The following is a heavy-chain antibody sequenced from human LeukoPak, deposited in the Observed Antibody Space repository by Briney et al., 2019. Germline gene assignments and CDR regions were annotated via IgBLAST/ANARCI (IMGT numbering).Heavy chain of an antibody. CDR2: INPNSGGT. CDR3: ARGSGSYGYDAFDI. D-gene: IGHD1-26*01. J-gene: IGHJ3*02. Sequence: ASVKVSCKASGYTFTGYYMHWVRQAPGQGLEWMGWINPNSGGTNYAQKFQGRVTMTRDTSISTAYMELSRLRSDDTAVYYCARGSGSYGYDAFDIWGQGTMVTVSS. V-gene: IGHV1-2*02. CDR1: GYTFTGYY.